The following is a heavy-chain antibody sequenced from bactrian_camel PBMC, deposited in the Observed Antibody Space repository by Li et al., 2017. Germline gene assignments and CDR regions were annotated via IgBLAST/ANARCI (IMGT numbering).Heavy chain of an antibody. V-gene: IGHV3S31*01. Sequence: VQLVESGGGSVQAGGSLRLSCAASRYTYDTYCMGWFRQVPGREREGVAALNTGGGVTWYRDGAKGHFTISLNNAKNTVNLQIHSLEPEDTAKYYCAADKSPCSRIPIYWVREDQYKYWGQGTQVTVS. CDR3: AADKSPCSRIPIYWVREDQYKY. J-gene: IGHJ4*01. CDR2: LNTGGGVT. CDR1: RYTYDTYC. D-gene: IGHD1*01.